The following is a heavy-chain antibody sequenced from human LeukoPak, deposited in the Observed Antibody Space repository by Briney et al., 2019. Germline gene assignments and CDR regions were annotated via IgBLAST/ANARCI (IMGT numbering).Heavy chain of an antibody. V-gene: IGHV4-31*03. Sequence: PSQTLSLTCTVPGGSISSGGYYWSWIRQHPGKGLEWIGYIYYSGSTYYNPSLKSRVTISVDTSKNQFSLKLSSVTAADTAVYYCARDHAVRGVIIDYYYGMDVWGQGTTVTVSS. CDR2: IYYSGST. CDR1: GGSISSGGYY. D-gene: IGHD3-10*01. J-gene: IGHJ6*02. CDR3: ARDHAVRGVIIDYYYGMDV.